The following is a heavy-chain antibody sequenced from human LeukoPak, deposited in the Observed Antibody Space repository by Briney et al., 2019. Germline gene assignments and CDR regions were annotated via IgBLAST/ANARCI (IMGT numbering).Heavy chain of an antibody. V-gene: IGHV3-23*01. D-gene: IGHD1/OR15-1a*01. CDR1: GFTFSSYA. Sequence: PGGSLRLSCAASGFTFSSYAMSWVRQAPGKGLEWVSSISGNGGYTYHADSVKGRFTISRDNSKNTLYMQMNSLRAEDTAVYYCAKGNNGGNDSWGQGPWSPSPQ. J-gene: IGHJ4*02. CDR3: AKGNNGGNDS. CDR2: ISGNGGYT.